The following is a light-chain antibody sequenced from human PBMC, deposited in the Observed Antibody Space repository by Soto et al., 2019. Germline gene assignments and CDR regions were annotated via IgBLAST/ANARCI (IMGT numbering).Light chain of an antibody. CDR3: PHYTNWPLT. J-gene: IGKJ4*01. CDR1: HSVSSR. Sequence: EIVMTQSPATLSVSPGERATLSCRASHSVSSRLAWYQQKPGQAPRLLLYGASTRATGLPARFSGSGSGTELSLTVTSLQSEEFAVYYCPHYTNWPLTCSGGTKVDIK. CDR2: GAS. V-gene: IGKV3-15*01.